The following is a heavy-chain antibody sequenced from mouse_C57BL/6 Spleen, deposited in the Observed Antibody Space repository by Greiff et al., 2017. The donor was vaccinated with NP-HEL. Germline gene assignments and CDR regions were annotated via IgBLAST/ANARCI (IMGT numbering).Heavy chain of an antibody. CDR1: GYAFSSSW. J-gene: IGHJ1*03. Sequence: VQLQESGPELVKPGASVKISCKASGYAFSSSWMNWVKQRPGKGLEWIGRIYPGDGDTNYNGKFKGKATLTADKSSSTAYMQLSSLTSEDSAVYFCALRSYYDYDGYFDVWGTGTTVTVSS. D-gene: IGHD2-4*01. CDR3: ALRSYYDYDGYFDV. V-gene: IGHV1-82*01. CDR2: IYPGDGDT.